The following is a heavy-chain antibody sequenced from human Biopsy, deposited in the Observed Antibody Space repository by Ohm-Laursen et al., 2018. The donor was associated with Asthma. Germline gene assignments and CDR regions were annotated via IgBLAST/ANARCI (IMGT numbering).Heavy chain of an antibody. CDR2: ISFDGTNR. J-gene: IGHJ4*02. CDR1: GFGFSNYG. CDR3: AKEVFPGWELRRGPDS. D-gene: IGHD1-26*01. V-gene: IGHV3-30*18. Sequence: SLRLSCAASGFGFSNYGMHWVRQAPGKGLDWVAVISFDGTNRIYTDSVKGRFTISRDNSRNTLHLEMNSLRAEDTAVYFCAKEVFPGWELRRGPDSWGQGTLVTVSS.